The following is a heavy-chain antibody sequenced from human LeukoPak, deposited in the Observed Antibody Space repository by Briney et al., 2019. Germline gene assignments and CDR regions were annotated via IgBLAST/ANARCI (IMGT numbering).Heavy chain of an antibody. CDR3: ARGYYDFWSGYYTD. Sequence: SETLSLTCTVSGGSISSYYWSWIRQPAGKGLEWIGRIYTSGSTNYNPSLKSRVTISVDTSKNQFSLKLSSVTAADTAVYYCARGYYDFWSGYYTDWGQGTLVTVSS. CDR2: IYTSGST. J-gene: IGHJ4*02. CDR1: GGSISSYY. V-gene: IGHV4-4*07. D-gene: IGHD3-3*01.